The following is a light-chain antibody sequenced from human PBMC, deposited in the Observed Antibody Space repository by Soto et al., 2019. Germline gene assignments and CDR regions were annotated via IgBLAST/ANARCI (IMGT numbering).Light chain of an antibody. CDR3: QQYASSPLT. CDR2: DAS. CDR1: QSVSSSY. V-gene: IGKV3-20*01. Sequence: EIELTQSPGTLSLSPGERATLSCRASQSVSSSYLAWYQQKPGQAPRLLIYDASSRATGIPDRFSGSGSGTDFTLTISRLQPEDFAAYYCQQYASSPLTFGGGTKVELK. J-gene: IGKJ4*01.